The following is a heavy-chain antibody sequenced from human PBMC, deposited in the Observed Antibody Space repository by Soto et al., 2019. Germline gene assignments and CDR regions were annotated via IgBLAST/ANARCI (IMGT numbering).Heavy chain of an antibody. D-gene: IGHD3-10*01. CDR2: INHSGST. V-gene: IGHV4-34*01. CDR1: GGSFSGYY. Sequence: QVQLQQWGAGLLKPSETLSLTCAVYGGSFSGYYWSWIRQPPGKGLEWIGEINHSGSTNYNPSLKSRVTISVDTSKNQFSLKLSSVTAADTAVYYCARDMGVDYYGSGSYSFDYWGQGTLVTVSS. CDR3: ARDMGVDYYGSGSYSFDY. J-gene: IGHJ4*02.